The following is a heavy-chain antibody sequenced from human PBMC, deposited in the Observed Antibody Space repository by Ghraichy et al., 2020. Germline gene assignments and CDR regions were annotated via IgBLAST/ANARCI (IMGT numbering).Heavy chain of an antibody. Sequence: SVKVSCKASGGTFSSYAISWVRQAPGQGLEWMGGIIPIFGTANYAQKFQGRVTITTDESTSTAYMELSSLRSEDTAVYYCARGMEQQLARDNAYDYYMDVWGNGTTVTVSS. CDR1: GGTFSSYA. CDR2: IIPIFGTA. V-gene: IGHV1-69*05. CDR3: ARGMEQQLARDNAYDYYMDV. J-gene: IGHJ6*03. D-gene: IGHD6-13*01.